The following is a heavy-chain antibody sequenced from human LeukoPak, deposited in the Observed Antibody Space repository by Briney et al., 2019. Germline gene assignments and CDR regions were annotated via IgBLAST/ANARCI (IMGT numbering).Heavy chain of an antibody. Sequence: GGSLRLSCAASGFTFSHYWMHWVRQAPGKGLVWVSRIKSDGSSISYADSVKGRFTISRDNAKNTLYLQMNSLRAEDTAVYYCATNTYADYVSFDIWSQGTMVTVSS. D-gene: IGHD2-2*01. J-gene: IGHJ3*02. CDR1: GFTFSHYW. CDR2: IKSDGSSI. V-gene: IGHV3-74*01. CDR3: ATNTYADYVSFDI.